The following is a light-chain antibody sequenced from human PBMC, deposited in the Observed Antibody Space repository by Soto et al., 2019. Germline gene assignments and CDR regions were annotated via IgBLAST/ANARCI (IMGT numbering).Light chain of an antibody. CDR3: QKCHATPLT. V-gene: IGKV1-5*01. CDR2: DDS. J-gene: IGKJ5*01. Sequence: MTQSPATLSASVGDGVTITCGASQSISSWLAWYQQKPGKAPKLLIYDDSSLESGVPSRFSGSASGTELTLTISRLQPEDVGIYYCQKCHATPLTFGQGTRLEIK. CDR1: QSISSW.